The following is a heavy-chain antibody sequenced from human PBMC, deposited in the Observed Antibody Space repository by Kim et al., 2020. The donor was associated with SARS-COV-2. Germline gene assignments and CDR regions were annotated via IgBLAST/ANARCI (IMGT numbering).Heavy chain of an antibody. V-gene: IGHV3-23*01. J-gene: IGHJ6*02. CDR1: GVTLSNYG. CDR3: AKAAVPKYFYYGMDV. D-gene: IGHD6-19*01. Sequence: GGSLRLSCAASGVTLSNYGMNWVRQTPGKGLEWVSIIGAGGVTTYYADSVKGRFTISRDNSKNTVYLQMNSLRADDTAVYYCAKAAVPKYFYYGMDVWGQGTTVTVSS. CDR2: IGAGGVTT.